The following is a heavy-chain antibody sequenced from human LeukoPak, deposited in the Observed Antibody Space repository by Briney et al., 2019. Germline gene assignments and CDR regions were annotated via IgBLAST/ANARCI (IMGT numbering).Heavy chain of an antibody. CDR1: GFTFSGSA. Sequence: GGSLKLSCAASGFTFSGSAMHWVRQASGKGLEWVGRIRSKANSYATAYAASVKGRFTISRDDSKNTAYLQMNSLKTEDTAVYYCTAYGEYDAFDICGQGTMVTVSS. CDR2: IRSKANSYAT. D-gene: IGHD4-17*01. CDR3: TAYGEYDAFDI. V-gene: IGHV3-73*01. J-gene: IGHJ3*02.